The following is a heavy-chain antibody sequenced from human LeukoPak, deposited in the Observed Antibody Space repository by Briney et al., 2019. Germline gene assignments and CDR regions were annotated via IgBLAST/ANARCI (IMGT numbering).Heavy chain of an antibody. Sequence: QAGGSLRLSCVASRYTFSPYWMSWVRQIPGRGLEWVASISNGGGATYYVDSVRGRFTISRDDAKNSLFLQMNGLRSDDTAVYYCTRENYVPDSWGQGTLVTVSS. V-gene: IGHV3-7*03. J-gene: IGHJ5*02. CDR2: ISNGGGAT. CDR1: RYTFSPYW. D-gene: IGHD3-10*02. CDR3: TRENYVPDS.